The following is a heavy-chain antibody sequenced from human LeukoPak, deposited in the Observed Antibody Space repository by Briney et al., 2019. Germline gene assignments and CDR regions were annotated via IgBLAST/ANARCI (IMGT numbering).Heavy chain of an antibody. CDR3: ARDPPPYDSSGYPLSAFDI. V-gene: IGHV4-39*07. J-gene: IGHJ3*02. CDR1: GGSISSSSYY. D-gene: IGHD3-22*01. Sequence: PSETLSLTCTVSGGSISSSSYYWGWIRQPPGKGLEWIGSIYYSGSTYYNPSLKSRVTISVDTSKNQFSLKLSSVTAADTAVYYCARDPPPYDSSGYPLSAFDIWGQGTMVTVSS. CDR2: IYYSGST.